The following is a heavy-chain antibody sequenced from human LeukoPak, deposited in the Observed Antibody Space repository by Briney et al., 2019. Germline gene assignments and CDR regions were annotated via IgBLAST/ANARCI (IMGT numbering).Heavy chain of an antibody. CDR2: IIPIFGTA. V-gene: IGHV1-69*05. D-gene: IGHD3-22*01. CDR3: ARALEHYYDSSGSTFGY. CDR1: GGTFSSYA. J-gene: IGHJ4*02. Sequence: ASVKVSCKASGGTFSSYAIRWVRQAPGQGLEWMGGIIPIFGTANYAQKFQGRVTITTDESTSIAYMELSSLRSEDTAVYYCARALEHYYDSSGSTFGYWGQGTLVTVSS.